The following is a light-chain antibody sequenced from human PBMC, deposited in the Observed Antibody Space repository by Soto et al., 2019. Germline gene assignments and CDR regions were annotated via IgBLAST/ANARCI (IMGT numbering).Light chain of an antibody. V-gene: IGLV1-51*01. CDR2: DND. J-gene: IGLJ3*02. Sequence: QSALTQPPSVSAAPGQKVTSSCSGSSSNIENNYVSWYQQLPGTAPKLLIYDNDKRPSGIPDRFSGSKSGTSATLGITGLQTGDEADYYCGTWDSSLSAGVFGGGTKLTVL. CDR1: SSNIENNY. CDR3: GTWDSSLSAGV.